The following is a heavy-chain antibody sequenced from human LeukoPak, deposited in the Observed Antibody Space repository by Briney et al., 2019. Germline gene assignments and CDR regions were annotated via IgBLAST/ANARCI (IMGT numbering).Heavy chain of an antibody. CDR2: IFGNGVKT. J-gene: IGHJ6*02. D-gene: IGHD3-16*01. CDR1: GFTFSGHS. CDR3: ARVGDWSNYFGMDA. Sequence: GGSLRLAWAASGFTFSGHSMTWVRQTPGKGLEWVSVIFGNGVKTYYADSLKGRFTISRDNSKSTLYLQMNSLRADDTAVYYCARVGDWSNYFGMDAWGQGTTVSVSS. V-gene: IGHV3-23*01.